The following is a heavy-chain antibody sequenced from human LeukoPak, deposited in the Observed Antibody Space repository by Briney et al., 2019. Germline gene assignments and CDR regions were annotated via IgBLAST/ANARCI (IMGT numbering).Heavy chain of an antibody. V-gene: IGHV1-46*01. J-gene: IGHJ6*02. CDR2: INPSGGST. Sequence: ASVKVSYKASGYTFTGYYMHWVRQAPGQGLEWMGIINPSGGSTSYAQKFQGRVTMTRDTSTSTVYMELSSLRSEDTAVYYCARGFGKDVEVVAATRVYYYYGMDVWGQGTTVTVSS. CDR3: ARGFGKDVEVVAATRVYYYYGMDV. CDR1: GYTFTGYY. D-gene: IGHD2-15*01.